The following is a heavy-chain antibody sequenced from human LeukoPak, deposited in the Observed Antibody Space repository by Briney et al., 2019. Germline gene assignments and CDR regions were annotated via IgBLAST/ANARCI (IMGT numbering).Heavy chain of an antibody. CDR1: GYTFISYG. CDR3: VLGSGSPDAFDI. D-gene: IGHD3-22*01. Sequence: ASVKVSCKDSGYTFISYGMNWVRQAPAQGLEWIGWIKTNTVNPTYAQGFTGRFVFSLDTSVSTAYLQISSLKAEDTAVYYCVLGSGSPDAFDIWGQGTMVTVSS. J-gene: IGHJ3*02. CDR2: IKTNTVNP. V-gene: IGHV7-4-1*02.